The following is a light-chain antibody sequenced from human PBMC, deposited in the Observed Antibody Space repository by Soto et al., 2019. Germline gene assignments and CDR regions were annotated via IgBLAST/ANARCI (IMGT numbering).Light chain of an antibody. V-gene: IGKV3-20*01. CDR3: QHFGSSTGT. CDR1: QSVSSNY. Sequence: EIVLTQSPGTLSLSPGERATLSCRASQSVSSNYLAWYRQKPGQAPRLLIYGASSRATGIPDRFSGGGSGTDFTLTISRLEPEDFAVYYCQHFGSSTGTFGQGTKVEIK. J-gene: IGKJ1*01. CDR2: GAS.